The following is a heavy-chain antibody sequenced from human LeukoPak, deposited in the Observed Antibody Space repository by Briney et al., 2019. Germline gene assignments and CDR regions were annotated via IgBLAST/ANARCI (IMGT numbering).Heavy chain of an antibody. CDR2: MYYSGST. J-gene: IGHJ6*02. Sequence: SETLSLTCTVSGGSISSADYYWSWIRQHPGKGLEWIESMYYSGSTYYNPSLKSRVVISVDTSKNQFSLSLSSVTAADTAVYYCARGRSNYYGMDVWGQGTTVTVSS. CDR3: ARGRSNYYGMDV. D-gene: IGHD1-26*01. V-gene: IGHV4-31*03. CDR1: GGSISSADYY.